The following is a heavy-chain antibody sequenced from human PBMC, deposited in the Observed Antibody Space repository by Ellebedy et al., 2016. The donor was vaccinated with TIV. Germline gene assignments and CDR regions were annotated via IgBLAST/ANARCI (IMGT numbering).Heavy chain of an antibody. CDR2: ISSSGDTI. J-gene: IGHJ4*02. CDR1: GFTFSDYY. V-gene: IGHV3-11*04. CDR3: ARGRGYCSSTSCYGYSDY. D-gene: IGHD2-2*01. Sequence: PGGSLRLSCAASGFTFSDYYMSWIRQSPGKGLEWVSYISSSGDTISYADSVTGQLTVSRDNGKNSLNLQMHSLRAEDTAVYYCARGRGYCSSTSCYGYSDYWGQGTLVTVSS.